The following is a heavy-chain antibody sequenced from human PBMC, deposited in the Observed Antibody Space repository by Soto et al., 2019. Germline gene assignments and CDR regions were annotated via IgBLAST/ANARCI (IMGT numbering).Heavy chain of an antibody. CDR3: VRSVPAATWAYNGMDV. J-gene: IGHJ6*02. Sequence: SETLSLTCAVSGGSVESSSCWSWVRQAPGRGLEWIGEVYHSGTFNYNPSLASRVSVSVDKSTNQFSLNLNSVTAADTAVYYCVRSVPAATWAYNGMDVWGQGTTVTVSS. V-gene: IGHV4-4*02. CDR1: GGSVESSSC. CDR2: VYHSGTF. D-gene: IGHD2-15*01.